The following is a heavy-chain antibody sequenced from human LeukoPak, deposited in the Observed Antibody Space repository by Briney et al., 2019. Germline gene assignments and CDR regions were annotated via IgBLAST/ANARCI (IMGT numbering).Heavy chain of an antibody. CDR3: ARGGYYGSDTAIRA. V-gene: IGHV4-4*07. D-gene: IGHD3-10*01. Sequence: SSETLSLTCTVSGGSISSYYWSWIRQPAGKGLEWIGRIYTSGSTNYNPSLKSRVTMSVDTSKNQFSLKLSSVTAADTAVYYCARGGYYGSDTAIRAWGQGTLVTVSS. CDR1: GGSISSYY. J-gene: IGHJ5*02. CDR2: IYTSGST.